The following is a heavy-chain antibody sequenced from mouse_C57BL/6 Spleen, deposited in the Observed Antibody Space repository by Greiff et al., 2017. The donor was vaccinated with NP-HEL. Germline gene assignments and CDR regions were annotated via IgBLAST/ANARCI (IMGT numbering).Heavy chain of an antibody. Sequence: EVKLVESGGGLVQPKGSLKLSCAASGFSFNTYAMNWVRQAPGKGLEWVARIRSKSNNYATYYADSVKDRFTISRDDSESMLYLQMNNLKTEDTAMYYCSYDGYYGGFAYWGQGTLVTVSA. CDR3: SYDGYYGGFAY. V-gene: IGHV10-1*01. CDR2: IRSKSNNYAT. CDR1: GFSFNTYA. D-gene: IGHD2-3*01. J-gene: IGHJ3*01.